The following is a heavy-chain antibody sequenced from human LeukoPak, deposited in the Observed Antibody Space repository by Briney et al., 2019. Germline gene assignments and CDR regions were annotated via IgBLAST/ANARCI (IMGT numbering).Heavy chain of an antibody. D-gene: IGHD3-22*01. Sequence: GGSLRLSCAVSGFTFSSYWMHWVRHAPGKGLVWVSRINSDGSTTSYADSVKGRFTISRDNAKNTLYLQVNSLRAEDTAVYYCARGPSFYDSSAYIYWGQGTLVTVSS. CDR2: INSDGSTT. J-gene: IGHJ4*02. V-gene: IGHV3-74*01. CDR1: GFTFSSYW. CDR3: ARGPSFYDSSAYIY.